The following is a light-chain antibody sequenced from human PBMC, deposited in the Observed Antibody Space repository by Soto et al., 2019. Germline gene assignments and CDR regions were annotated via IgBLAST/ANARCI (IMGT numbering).Light chain of an antibody. V-gene: IGLV2-11*01. CDR3: CSYAGTYTYV. Sequence: HSVLTQPRSVSGSPGQSVTISCTGTSNDVGIYNYVSWYQQHPDKAPQLMIYDVSNRPSGVPDRFSGSKSGNTASLTISGLQAEDEADYYCCSYAGTYTYVFGTGTKVTVL. CDR2: DVS. CDR1: SNDVGIYNY. J-gene: IGLJ1*01.